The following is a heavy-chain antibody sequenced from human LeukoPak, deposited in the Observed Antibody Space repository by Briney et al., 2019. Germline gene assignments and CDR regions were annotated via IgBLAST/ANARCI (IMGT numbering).Heavy chain of an antibody. V-gene: IGHV4-4*07. CDR1: GGSISGYF. D-gene: IGHD5-24*01. CDR2: VYTSGTT. Sequence: PSETLSLTCTVSGGSISGYFWTWIRQPAGKELEWIGRVYTSGTTYYNPSLESRVTISLDTFNNQFSLRVTSVTAADTAIYYCARGTEKTRITGYYSFDHWGRGLLVTFSA. J-gene: IGHJ4*02. CDR3: ARGTEKTRITGYYSFDH.